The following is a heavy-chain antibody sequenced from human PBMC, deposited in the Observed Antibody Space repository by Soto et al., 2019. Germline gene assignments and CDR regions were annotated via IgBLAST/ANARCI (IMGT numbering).Heavy chain of an antibody. Sequence: GGSLRLSCAASGFTFSSYAMSWVRQAPGKGLEWVSAISGSGGSTYYADSVKGRFTISRDNSKNTLYLQMNSLRAEDTAVYYCAKCRWGGWYFTIDYWGQGTLVTVSS. V-gene: IGHV3-23*01. CDR3: AKCRWGGWYFTIDY. D-gene: IGHD6-19*01. CDR1: GFTFSSYA. CDR2: ISGSGGST. J-gene: IGHJ4*02.